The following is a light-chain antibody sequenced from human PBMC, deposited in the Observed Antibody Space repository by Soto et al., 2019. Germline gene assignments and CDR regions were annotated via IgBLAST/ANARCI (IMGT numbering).Light chain of an antibody. CDR2: SVS. CDR1: QAIGDH. J-gene: IGKJ4*01. V-gene: IGKV1-17*03. Sequence: DIQMTQSPSALSASVGDTVTVTCRASQAIGDHLAWFQQQPGKVPQRLISSVSTLHTGAPSRFRGSGAETDFTLTITNLQPEDFASYFCLQHYTYPPTFGGGT. CDR3: LQHYTYPPT.